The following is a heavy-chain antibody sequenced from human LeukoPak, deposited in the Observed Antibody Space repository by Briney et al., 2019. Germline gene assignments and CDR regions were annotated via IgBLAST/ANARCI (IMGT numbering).Heavy chain of an antibody. J-gene: IGHJ4*02. CDR1: GYSISSGYY. CDR2: IYHSGST. V-gene: IGHV4-38-2*02. CDR3: ARQGWLRQLYYFDY. Sequence: SETLSLTCTVSGYSISSGYYWGWIRQPPGKGLEWMGRIYHSGSTYYNPSLKSRVTISVDTSKNQFSLKLSSVTAADTAVYYCARQGWLRQLYYFDYWGQGTLVTVSS. D-gene: IGHD5-24*01.